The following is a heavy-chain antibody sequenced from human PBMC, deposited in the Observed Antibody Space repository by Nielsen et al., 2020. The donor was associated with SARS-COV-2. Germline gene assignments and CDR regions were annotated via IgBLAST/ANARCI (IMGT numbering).Heavy chain of an antibody. CDR1: VYILTEIS. V-gene: IGHV1-24*01. J-gene: IGHJ6*02. Sequence: SVKVSCNFSVYILTEISMHWVRQAPGKWLEWIVSFYPEDGEIIYAQKFECRVTMTEDTSTDTAYMELRSLRSEDTAVYYCATSDFTIIPLFWGQGTAVNVSS. D-gene: IGHD3-3*01. CDR3: ATSDFTIIPLF. CDR2: FYPEDGEI.